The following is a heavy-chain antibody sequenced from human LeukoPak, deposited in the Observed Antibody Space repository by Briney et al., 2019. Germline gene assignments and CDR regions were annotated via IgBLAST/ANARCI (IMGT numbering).Heavy chain of an antibody. CDR3: ARVHSYSYYYYYGMDV. V-gene: IGHV4-38-2*01. J-gene: IGHJ6*04. D-gene: IGHD5-18*01. CDR2: IYHSGST. Sequence: PSETLSLTFAFSLYSLISGYYWAWIRQPPGKGLDCIRSIYHSGSTYYNPSLKSRVTISVDTSKNPFSLKMSTVTAADTAVYYCARVHSYSYYYYYGMDVWGKGTTVTVSS. CDR1: LYSLISGYY.